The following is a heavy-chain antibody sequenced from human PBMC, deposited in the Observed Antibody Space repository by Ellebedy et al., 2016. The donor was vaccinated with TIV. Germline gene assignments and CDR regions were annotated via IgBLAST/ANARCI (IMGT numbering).Heavy chain of an antibody. CDR2: ISSNGVTT. CDR1: GFTFSSYA. V-gene: IGHV3-64D*09. CDR3: VKAWHSSSWYSNWFDP. J-gene: IGHJ5*02. D-gene: IGHD6-13*01. Sequence: GGSLRLSCSVSGFTFSSYAMHWVRQAPGKGLQYVSAISSNGVTTDYADSVEGRFTISRDNSKNTLYLQMRSLRPEDTAVYYCVKAWHSSSWYSNWFDPWGQGTLVIVPS.